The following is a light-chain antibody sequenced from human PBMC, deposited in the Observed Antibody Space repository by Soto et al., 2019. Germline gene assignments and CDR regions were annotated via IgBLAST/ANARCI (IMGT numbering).Light chain of an antibody. CDR3: QGWDSSSAAFV. J-gene: IGLJ1*01. CDR1: NIGSKR. V-gene: IGLV3-21*04. CDR2: YDS. Sequence: SYELTQPPSVSVAPGKTARITCGGNNIGSKRVHWYQQKPGQAPVLVIYYDSDRPSGIPERFSGSNSGNTATLNISRVEAGDEADYYCQGWDSSSAAFVFGTGTKLTVL.